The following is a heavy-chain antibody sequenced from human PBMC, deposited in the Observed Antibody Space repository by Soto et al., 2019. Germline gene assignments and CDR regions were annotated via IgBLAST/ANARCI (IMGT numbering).Heavy chain of an antibody. D-gene: IGHD2-2*01. CDR2: ISGSGGST. V-gene: IGHV3-23*01. Sequence: PGGSLRLSCAASGFTFSSYAMSWVRQAPGNGLEWVSAISGSGGSTYYADSVKGRFTISRDNSKNTLYLQMNSLRAEDTAVYYCAKGPVPAAVYYYYGMDVWGQGTTVTVSS. CDR3: AKGPVPAAVYYYYGMDV. J-gene: IGHJ6*02. CDR1: GFTFSSYA.